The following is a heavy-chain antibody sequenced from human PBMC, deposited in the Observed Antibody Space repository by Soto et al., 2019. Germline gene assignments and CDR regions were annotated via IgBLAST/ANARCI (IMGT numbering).Heavy chain of an antibody. V-gene: IGHV3-23*01. CDR3: ARGGYYDFWSGLGRWDYGMDV. CDR2: ISGSDNST. CDR1: GFTFSSYA. D-gene: IGHD3-3*01. J-gene: IGHJ6*02. Sequence: GGSLRLSCAASGFTFSSYAMSWVRQAPGKGLEWVSAISGSDNSTYYADSVKGRFTISRDNSKNTLYLQMSSLRADDTAVYYCARGGYYDFWSGLGRWDYGMDVWGQGTTVTVSS.